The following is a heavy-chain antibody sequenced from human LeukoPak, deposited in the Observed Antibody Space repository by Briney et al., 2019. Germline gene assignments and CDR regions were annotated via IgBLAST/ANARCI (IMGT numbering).Heavy chain of an antibody. J-gene: IGHJ5*02. D-gene: IGHD3-3*01. CDR1: GYTLTELS. CDR2: FDPEDGET. V-gene: IGHV1-24*01. CDR3: AREATYYDFWSGYYSWFDP. Sequence: GASVKVSCKVSGYTLTELSMHWVRQAPGKGLEWMGGFDPEDGETIYAQKFQGRVTITRDTSASTAYMELSSLRSEDTAVYYCAREATYYDFWSGYYSWFDPWGQGTLVTVSS.